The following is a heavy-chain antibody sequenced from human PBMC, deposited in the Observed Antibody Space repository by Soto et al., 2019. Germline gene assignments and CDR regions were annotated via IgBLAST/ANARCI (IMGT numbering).Heavy chain of an antibody. V-gene: IGHV3-21*01. CDR3: ARSSTSRDYYMDV. D-gene: IGHD2-2*01. CDR2: ISSSSYI. J-gene: IGHJ6*03. CDR1: GFTFSSYS. Sequence: GGSLRLSCAASGFTFSSYSMNWVRQAPGKGLEWVSSISSSSYIYYADSVKGRFTISRDNAKNSLYLQMNSLRAEDTAVYYCARSSTSRDYYMDVWGKGTTVTVSS.